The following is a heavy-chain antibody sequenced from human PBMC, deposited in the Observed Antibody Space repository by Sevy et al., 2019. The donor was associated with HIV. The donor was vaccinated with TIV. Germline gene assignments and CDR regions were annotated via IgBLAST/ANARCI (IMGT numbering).Heavy chain of an antibody. CDR1: GFTVSSNY. V-gene: IGHV3-53*01. CDR2: IYSGGST. Sequence: GGSLRLSCAASGFTVSSNYMSWVRQAPGKGLEWVSVIYSGGSTYYADSVKGRFTISRDNSKNTLYLKMNSLRAEDTAVYYCARFSPAQIAAAGYYFDYWGQGTLVTVSS. J-gene: IGHJ4*02. CDR3: ARFSPAQIAAAGYYFDY. D-gene: IGHD6-13*01.